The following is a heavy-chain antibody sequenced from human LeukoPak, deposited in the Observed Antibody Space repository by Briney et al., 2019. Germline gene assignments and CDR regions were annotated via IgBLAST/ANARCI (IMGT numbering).Heavy chain of an antibody. CDR2: INHSGST. V-gene: IGHV4-34*01. CDR3: ARGYDSSGYQDY. D-gene: IGHD3-22*01. CDR1: GGSFSGYY. J-gene: IGHJ4*02. Sequence: SETLSLTCAVYGGSFSGYYWSWIRQPPGKGLEWIGEINHSGSTNYNPSLKSRVTISVDTSKNQFSLRLSSVTAADTAVYYCARGYDSSGYQDYWGQGTLVTVSS.